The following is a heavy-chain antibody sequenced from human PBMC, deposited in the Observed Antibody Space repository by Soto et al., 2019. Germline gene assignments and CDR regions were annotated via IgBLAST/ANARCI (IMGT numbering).Heavy chain of an antibody. D-gene: IGHD2-15*01. Sequence: QLQLQESGPGLVKPSETLSLTCTVSGGSISRSGYYWDWIRQPPGKGLEWIGGIYYSGRTYYNPSLQSRLTISVDTSTNQFSLRLSSVTAADTALYYCARNSEDIVVVVATTPRLYYFDYWGQGTLVTVSS. CDR1: GGSISRSGYY. V-gene: IGHV4-39*01. CDR3: ARNSEDIVVVVATTPRLYYFDY. J-gene: IGHJ4*02. CDR2: IYYSGRT.